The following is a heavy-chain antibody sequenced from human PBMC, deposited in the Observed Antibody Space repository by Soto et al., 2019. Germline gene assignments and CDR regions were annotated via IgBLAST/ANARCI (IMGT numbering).Heavy chain of an antibody. J-gene: IGHJ3*02. CDR3: ASVGGAGRWFGEDNAFDI. CDR2: MNPNSGNT. CDR1: GYSNTSYD. V-gene: IGHV1-8*01. D-gene: IGHD3-10*01. Sequence: GASVNLSCKTSGYSNTSYDINWLRQATGQGLEWMGWMNPNSGNTGYAQKFQGRVTMTRNTSISTAYMELSSLRSEDTAVYYCASVGGAGRWFGEDNAFDIWGQGTMVTVSS.